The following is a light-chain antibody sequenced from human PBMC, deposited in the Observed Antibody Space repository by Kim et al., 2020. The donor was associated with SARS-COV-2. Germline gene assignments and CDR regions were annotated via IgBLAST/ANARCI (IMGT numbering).Light chain of an antibody. V-gene: IGLV2-14*03. J-gene: IGLJ3*02. CDR3: SSYTSSSTRV. CDR2: DVS. Sequence: GQSITISFTGTSSDVGGYNHVSWYQQHPGKAPKLMIYDVSKRPSGVSNRFSGSKSGNTASLTISGLQAEDEADYYCSSYTSSSTRVFGGGTKLTVL. CDR1: SSDVGGYNH.